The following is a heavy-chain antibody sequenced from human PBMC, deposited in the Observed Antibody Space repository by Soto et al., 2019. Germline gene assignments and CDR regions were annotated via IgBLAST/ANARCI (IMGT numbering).Heavy chain of an antibody. CDR1: GYTLTELS. Sequence: ASVKVSCKVSGYTLTELSMHWVRQAPGKGLEWMGGFDPEDGETIYAQKFQGRVTMTEDTSTDTAYMELSSLRSDDTAVYVCATQPLTTLVRGVYFDYRGQRTPVAVAS. J-gene: IGHJ4*02. D-gene: IGHD3-10*01. CDR2: FDPEDGET. CDR3: ATQPLTTLVRGVYFDY. V-gene: IGHV1-24*01.